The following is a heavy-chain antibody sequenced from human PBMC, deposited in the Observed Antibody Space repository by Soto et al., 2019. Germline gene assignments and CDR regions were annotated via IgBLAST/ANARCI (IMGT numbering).Heavy chain of an antibody. V-gene: IGHV4-39*01. Sequence: SETLSLTCTVSGDSITSSTYYWGWIRQPPGKGLEWIGSIFYSGTTYYNSSLKSRVAISVDTSKNQFSLRLTSVTAADTAVYYCAGPWSHFEFWGPGTLVTVSS. CDR2: IFYSGTT. D-gene: IGHD2-15*01. CDR3: AGPWSHFEF. J-gene: IGHJ4*02. CDR1: GDSITSSTYY.